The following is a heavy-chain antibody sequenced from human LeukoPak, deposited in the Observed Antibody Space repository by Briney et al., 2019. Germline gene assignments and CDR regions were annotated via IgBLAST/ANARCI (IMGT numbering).Heavy chain of an antibody. CDR2: INWNGDST. CDR1: GFTFDDYG. V-gene: IGHV3-20*04. Sequence: GGSLRLSCAASGFTFDDYGMNWVRQAPGKGVEWVSGINWNGDSTGYADSVKGRFTVSRDNAKNSLFLQMNNLRAEDTALYYCARNLGLDIWGQGTMVTVSS. J-gene: IGHJ3*02. CDR3: ARNLGLDI.